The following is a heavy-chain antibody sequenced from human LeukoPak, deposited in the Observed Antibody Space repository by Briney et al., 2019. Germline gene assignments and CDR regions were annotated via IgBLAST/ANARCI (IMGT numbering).Heavy chain of an antibody. CDR3: ARESPGRGWLDYFDY. Sequence: GGSLRLSCAASGFTFGSYSMNWVRQAPGKGLEWVSYISSSSSTIYYADSVKGRFTISRDNAKNSLYLQMNSLRAEDTAVYYCARESPGRGWLDYFDYWGQGTLVTVSS. J-gene: IGHJ4*02. CDR2: ISSSSSTI. V-gene: IGHV3-48*04. D-gene: IGHD5-24*01. CDR1: GFTFGSYS.